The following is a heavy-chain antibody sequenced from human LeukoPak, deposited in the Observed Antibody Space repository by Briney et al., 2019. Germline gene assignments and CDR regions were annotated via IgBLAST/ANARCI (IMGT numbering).Heavy chain of an antibody. CDR2: ISYDGSNK. CDR3: ASPPDDFWSGEYMDV. D-gene: IGHD3-3*01. Sequence: GGSLRLSCAASGFTFSSYAMHWVRQAPGKGLEWVAVISYDGSNKYYADSVKGRFTISRDNSKNTLYLQMNSLRAEDTAVYYCASPPDDFWSGEYMDVWGKGTTVTVSS. J-gene: IGHJ6*03. V-gene: IGHV3-30-3*01. CDR1: GFTFSSYA.